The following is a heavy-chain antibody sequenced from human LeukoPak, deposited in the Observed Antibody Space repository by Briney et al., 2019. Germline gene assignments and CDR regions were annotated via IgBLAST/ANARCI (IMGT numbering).Heavy chain of an antibody. CDR2: INHSGST. Sequence: PSETLSLTCAVYGGSFSGYYWSWIRQPPGKGLEWIGEINHSGSTNYNPSLKSRVTISVDTSKNQFSLKLSSVTAADTAVYYCAGSRPLGGVGFIPSMGIDYWGQGTLVTVSS. CDR1: GGSFSGYY. J-gene: IGHJ4*02. CDR3: AGSRPLGGVGFIPSMGIDY. D-gene: IGHD3-16*01. V-gene: IGHV4-34*01.